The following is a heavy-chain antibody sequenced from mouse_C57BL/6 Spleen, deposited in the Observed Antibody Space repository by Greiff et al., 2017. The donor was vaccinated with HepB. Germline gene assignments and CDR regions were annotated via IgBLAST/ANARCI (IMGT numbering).Heavy chain of an antibody. CDR2: IDPNSGDT. Sequence: QVQLQQPGAELVKPGASVKLSCKASGYTFTSYWMHWVKQRPGRGLEWIGRIDPNSGDTKYNEKFKSESTLTVDRTSSTAYMQLSSLTSEDSAVYYCARDDYSIYGFAYWGQGTLVTVSA. V-gene: IGHV1-72*01. J-gene: IGHJ3*01. CDR3: ARDDYSIYGFAY. D-gene: IGHD2-5*01. CDR1: GYTFTSYW.